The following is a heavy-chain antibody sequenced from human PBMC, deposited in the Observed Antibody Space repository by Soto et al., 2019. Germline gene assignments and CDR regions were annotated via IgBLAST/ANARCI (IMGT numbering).Heavy chain of an antibody. J-gene: IGHJ6*02. CDR1: GFSLSTSGVG. D-gene: IGHD2-21*02. V-gene: IGHV2-5*02. CDR2: IYWDDDK. Sequence: QITLKESGPTLVKPTQTLTLTCTFSGFSLSTSGVGVGWIRQPPGKALEWLALIYWDDDKRYSPSLRSRLTINKDTSKNQVVLTMTNMDPVDTATYYCIQSRCGGDCLQSYASHYYYGMDVWGQGTTVTVSS. CDR3: IQSRCGGDCLQSYASHYYYGMDV.